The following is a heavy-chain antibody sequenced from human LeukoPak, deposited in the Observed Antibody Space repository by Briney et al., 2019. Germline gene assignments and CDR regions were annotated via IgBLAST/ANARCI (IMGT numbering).Heavy chain of an antibody. Sequence: GGSLRLSCAASGFTFSSYSMNWVRQAPGKGLEWVSSISSSSSYIYYADSVKGRFTISRDNAKNSLYLQMNSLRAEDTAVYYCARDPAGDYGFWSGYRTYYFDYWGQGTLVTVSS. CDR1: GFTFSSYS. CDR3: ARDPAGDYGFWSGYRTYYFDY. V-gene: IGHV3-21*01. J-gene: IGHJ4*02. CDR2: ISSSSSYI. D-gene: IGHD3-3*01.